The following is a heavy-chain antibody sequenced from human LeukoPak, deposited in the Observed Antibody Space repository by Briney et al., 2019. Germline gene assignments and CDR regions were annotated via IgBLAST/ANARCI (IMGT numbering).Heavy chain of an antibody. V-gene: IGHV4-34*01. CDR3: ARVWSSS. Sequence: SETLSLTCAVYGGSFSGYYWSWIRQPPGKGLEWIGEINHSGSTNYNPSLESRVTISVDTSKNQFSLKLSSVTAADTAVYYCARVWSSSWGQGTLVTVSS. D-gene: IGHD6-13*01. J-gene: IGHJ4*02. CDR2: INHSGST. CDR1: GGSFSGYY.